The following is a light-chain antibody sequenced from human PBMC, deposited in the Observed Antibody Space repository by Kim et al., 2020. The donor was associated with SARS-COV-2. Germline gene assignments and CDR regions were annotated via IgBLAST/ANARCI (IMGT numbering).Light chain of an antibody. J-gene: IGLJ3*02. CDR2: QDS. CDR3: QAWDSSTAR. Sequence: SYELTQPPSVSVSPGQTASITCSGDKLGDKYACWYHQKPGQSPVLVIYQDSKRPSGIPERFSGSNSGNTATLTISGTQAMDEADYYCQAWDSSTARFGGGTQLTVL. CDR1: KLGDKY. V-gene: IGLV3-1*01.